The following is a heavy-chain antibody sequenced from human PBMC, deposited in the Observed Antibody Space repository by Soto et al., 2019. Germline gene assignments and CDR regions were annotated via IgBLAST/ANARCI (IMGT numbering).Heavy chain of an antibody. Sequence: QVQLVQSGAEVKKPGASVKVSCKASGYTFTRYYMHWVRQAPVQGLEWMGIINPSGGTTSCAQKFQGRVTMTRDTSTSTVYMDLSSLKSEDTAVYYCATSIAVAGSFDYWGQGTLVTVSS. CDR2: INPSGGTT. CDR1: GYTFTRYY. J-gene: IGHJ4*02. V-gene: IGHV1-46*01. D-gene: IGHD6-19*01. CDR3: ATSIAVAGSFDY.